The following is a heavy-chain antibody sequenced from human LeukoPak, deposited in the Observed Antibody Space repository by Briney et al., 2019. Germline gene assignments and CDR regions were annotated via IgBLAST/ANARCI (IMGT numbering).Heavy chain of an antibody. Sequence: GGSLRLSCAASGFTFSGHSMNWVRQAPGKGLEWVSYISSTTNTINYADSVKGRFTISKDNAKNSLYLQMNSLRDEDTAVYYCARDVRDYYDNSGYYYWGQGTLVTVSS. CDR3: ARDVRDYYDNSGYYY. J-gene: IGHJ4*02. D-gene: IGHD3-22*01. CDR2: ISSTTNTI. CDR1: GFTFSGHS. V-gene: IGHV3-48*02.